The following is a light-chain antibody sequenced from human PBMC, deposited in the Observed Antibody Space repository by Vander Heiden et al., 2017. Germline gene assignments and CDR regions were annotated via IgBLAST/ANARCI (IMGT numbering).Light chain of an antibody. CDR2: DAS. J-gene: IGKJ3*01. CDR3: QQYDNLPIFT. Sequence: DIQMTQSPSSLSASVGDRVTITCQASQDISNYLNWYQQKPGKARKLLIYDASNLETGVPSRFSGSGSGTDFTFTISSLQPEDIATYYCQQYDNLPIFTFGPGTKVDIK. V-gene: IGKV1-33*01. CDR1: QDISNY.